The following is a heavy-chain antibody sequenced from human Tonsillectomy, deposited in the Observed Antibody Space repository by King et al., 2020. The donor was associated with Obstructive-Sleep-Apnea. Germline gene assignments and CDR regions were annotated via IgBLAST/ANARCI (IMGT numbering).Heavy chain of an antibody. CDR3: ARGPALGEENDY. D-gene: IGHD2-21*01. V-gene: IGHV4-39*07. Sequence: QLQESGPGLVKPSETLSLTCTVSGGSISTSYYWSWIRQPPGKGLEWIGSIYYSGSTYYTSSLKTRVTISVDTSKNQFSLHLSSVTAADTAVYYCARGPALGEENDYWGQGTLVTVSS. CDR1: GGSISTSYY. J-gene: IGHJ4*02. CDR2: IYYSGST.